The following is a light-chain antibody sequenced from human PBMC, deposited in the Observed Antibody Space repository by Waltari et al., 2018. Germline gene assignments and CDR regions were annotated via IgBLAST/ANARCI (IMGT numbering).Light chain of an antibody. V-gene: IGLV2-11*01. CDR3: CSYAGSYTWV. Sequence: QSALTQPRSVSGSPGRSVTTSCTRTSGDVGGNNDGSWYQQHPGKAPKVMIYDLSRRPSGVPDRFSGSRSANTASLTISELQAEDEADYYCCSYAGSYTWVFGGGTKVTVL. CDR1: SGDVGGNND. CDR2: DLS. J-gene: IGLJ3*02.